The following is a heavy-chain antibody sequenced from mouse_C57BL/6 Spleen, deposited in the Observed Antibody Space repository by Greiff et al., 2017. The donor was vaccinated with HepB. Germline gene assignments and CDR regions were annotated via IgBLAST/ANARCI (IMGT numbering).Heavy chain of an antibody. D-gene: IGHD3-2*02. CDR2: ISDGGSYT. Sequence: EVKLMESGGGLVKPGGSLKLSCAASGFTFSSYAMSWVRQTPEKRLEWVATISDGGSYTYYPDNVKGRFTISRDNAKNNLYLQMSHLKSEDTAMYYCARDQDSSGYIYYYAMDYWGQGTSVTVSS. J-gene: IGHJ4*01. CDR3: ARDQDSSGYIYYYAMDY. V-gene: IGHV5-4*01. CDR1: GFTFSSYA.